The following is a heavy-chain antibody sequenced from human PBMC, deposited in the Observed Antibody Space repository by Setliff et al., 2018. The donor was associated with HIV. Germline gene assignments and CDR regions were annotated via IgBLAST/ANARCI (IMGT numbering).Heavy chain of an antibody. V-gene: IGHV3-30*02. J-gene: IGHJ4*02. CDR3: APVSVNYYDSRGYEGVEPFDL. CDR2: IRYEGSDE. Sequence: PGASLTISCKASGFTFNKYAMHWVRQAPGEGLQWVAYIRYEGSDEDYADSVKGRFSISRDNSKYTLSLQMNRLIPEDSAVYYCAPVSVNYYDSRGYEGVEPFDLWGQGIPVTVSS. D-gene: IGHD3-22*01. CDR1: GFTFNKYA.